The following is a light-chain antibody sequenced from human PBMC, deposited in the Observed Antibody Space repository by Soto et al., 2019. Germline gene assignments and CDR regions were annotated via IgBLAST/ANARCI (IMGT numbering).Light chain of an antibody. CDR3: QQSFATPFT. V-gene: IGKV1-39*01. Sequence: DILLTQSPSSLSASVGDRVTITCQSSHSINNYLNWYQQKPGQAPNLVIYKASDLQSWVPSRFSGGGSGTDLTLTITGLQPEDFATYYCQQSFATPFTFGQGTRLE. J-gene: IGKJ2*01. CDR2: KAS. CDR1: HSINNY.